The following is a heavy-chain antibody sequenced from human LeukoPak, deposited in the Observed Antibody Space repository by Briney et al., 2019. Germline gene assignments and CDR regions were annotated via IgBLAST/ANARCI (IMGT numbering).Heavy chain of an antibody. CDR2: INHSGST. V-gene: IGHV4-39*07. Sequence: PSETLSLTCTVSGGSISSSSYYWGWIRQPPGTGLEWIGEINHSGSTNYNPSLKSRVTISVGTSKNQFSLKLSSVTAADTAVYYCARPKGARRSLRYFDWLAGGYYFDYWGQGTLVTVSS. J-gene: IGHJ4*02. CDR3: ARPKGARRSLRYFDWLAGGYYFDY. CDR1: GGSISSSSYY. D-gene: IGHD3-9*01.